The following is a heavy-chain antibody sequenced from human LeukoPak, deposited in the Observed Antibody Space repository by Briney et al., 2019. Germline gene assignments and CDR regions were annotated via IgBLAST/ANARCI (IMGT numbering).Heavy chain of an antibody. J-gene: IGHJ4*02. Sequence: GRSLRLSCAASGFTFSSYGMHWVRQAPGKGLEWVAVISYDGNFKYFADSVKGRFTISRDNSKNTVYLQMNSLRGEDTAVYYCARNDYGGSVGYWGQGTLVTVSS. D-gene: IGHD4-23*01. CDR3: ARNDYGGSVGY. CDR1: GFTFSSYG. CDR2: ISYDGNFK. V-gene: IGHV3-30*19.